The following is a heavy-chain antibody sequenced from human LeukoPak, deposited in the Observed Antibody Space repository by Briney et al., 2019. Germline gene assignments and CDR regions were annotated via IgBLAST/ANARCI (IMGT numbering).Heavy chain of an antibody. V-gene: IGHV4-59*12. D-gene: IGHD3-3*01. Sequence: SETLSLTCPVSGGSISSYYWSWIRQPPGKGLEWIGYIYYSGSTNYNPSLKSRVTISVDTSKNQFSLKLSSVTAADTAVYYCARVGYDFWSGYLNWFDPWGRGTLVTVSS. J-gene: IGHJ5*02. CDR3: ARVGYDFWSGYLNWFDP. CDR1: GGSISSYY. CDR2: IYYSGST.